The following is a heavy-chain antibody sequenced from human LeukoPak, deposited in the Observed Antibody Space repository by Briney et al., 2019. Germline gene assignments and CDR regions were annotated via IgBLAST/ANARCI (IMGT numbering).Heavy chain of an antibody. D-gene: IGHD3-3*01. V-gene: IGHV1-69*05. CDR3: ARAYDFWSGKLTQAYYMDV. CDR1: GGSFTFTSHA. Sequence: ASVKVSCKASGGSFTFTSHAISWVRQAPGQGLEWMGGIIPIFGTANYAQKFQGRVTITTDESTSTAYMELSSLRSEDTAVYYCARAYDFWSGKLTQAYYMDVWGKGTTVTVSS. J-gene: IGHJ6*03. CDR2: IIPIFGTA.